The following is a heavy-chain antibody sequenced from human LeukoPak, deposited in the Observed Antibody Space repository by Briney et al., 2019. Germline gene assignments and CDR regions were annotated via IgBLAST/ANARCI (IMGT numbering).Heavy chain of an antibody. D-gene: IGHD3-22*01. V-gene: IGHV3-23*01. CDR1: GFTVSSNY. J-gene: IGHJ4*02. Sequence: GGSLRLSCAASGFTVSSNYMSWVRQAPGKGLEWVSAISGSGGSTYYADSVKGRFTISRDNSKNTLYLQMNSLRAEDTAVYYCAKGSLPYYYDSSGSYGGYWGQGTLVTVSS. CDR3: AKGSLPYYYDSSGSYGGY. CDR2: ISGSGGST.